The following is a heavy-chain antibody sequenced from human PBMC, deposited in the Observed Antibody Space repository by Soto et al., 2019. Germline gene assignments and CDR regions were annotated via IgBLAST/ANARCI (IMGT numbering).Heavy chain of an antibody. V-gene: IGHV4-39*01. CDR2: IYYSGMT. Sequence: SETLSLACPVSGGSISSSSYYWGGIRQPPGKGLEWIGSIYYSGMTYYNPSLKSRVTISVDTSKNQFSLKLSSVTAADTAVYYCATSKDYYGSGWDYWGQGTLVTVSS. CDR3: ATSKDYYGSGWDY. J-gene: IGHJ4*02. CDR1: GGSISSSSYY. D-gene: IGHD3-10*01.